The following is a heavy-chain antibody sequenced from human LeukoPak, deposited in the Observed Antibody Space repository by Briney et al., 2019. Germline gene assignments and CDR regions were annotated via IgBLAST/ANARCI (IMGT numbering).Heavy chain of an antibody. V-gene: IGHV3-21*01. CDR3: ARGEGSTL. CDR2: ISSRGSFI. D-gene: IGHD2-2*01. CDR1: GLTFRSYS. J-gene: IGHJ4*02. Sequence: GGSLRLSCAASGLTFRSYSFNWLRQAPGKGLEWVSSISSRGSFIYYADAVKGRFTISRDNAKNSLYLQMNSLRVEDTAVYFCARGEGSTLWGQGTLVTVSS.